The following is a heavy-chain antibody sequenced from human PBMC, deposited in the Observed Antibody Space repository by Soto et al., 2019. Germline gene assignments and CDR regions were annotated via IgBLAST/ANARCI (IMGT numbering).Heavy chain of an antibody. V-gene: IGHV3-23*01. D-gene: IGHD3-22*01. CDR3: AKDQNYYYDSSGYFYFDY. Sequence: GGSLRLSCAASGFTFSSYAMNWVRQAPGKGLEWVSGISGSGGSTYYADSVKGRFTISRDNSKNTLYLQMNSLRAEDTAVYYCAKDQNYYYDSSGYFYFDYWGQGTLVTVSS. CDR2: ISGSGGST. CDR1: GFTFSSYA. J-gene: IGHJ4*02.